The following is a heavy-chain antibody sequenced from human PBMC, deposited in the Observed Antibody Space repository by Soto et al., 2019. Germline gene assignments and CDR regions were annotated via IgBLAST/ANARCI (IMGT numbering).Heavy chain of an antibody. D-gene: IGHD2-2*01. CDR2: IDHDANR. J-gene: IGHJ4*02. Sequence: SETLSLTCAVSGYSISSGYYWGWIRQAPGKGLEWIANIDHDANRYCTPSLKSRVSISVDTSKNQFSLMLTSVTAADTAVYYCARDMHASPAFDYWGQEILVTVSS. V-gene: IGHV4-38-2*02. CDR1: GYSISSGYY. CDR3: ARDMHASPAFDY.